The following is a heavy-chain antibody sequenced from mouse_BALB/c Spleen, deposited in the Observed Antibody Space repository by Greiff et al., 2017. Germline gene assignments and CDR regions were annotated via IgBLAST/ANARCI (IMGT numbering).Heavy chain of an antibody. CDR3: ARDYRYNFDY. CDR1: GYTFTDYA. CDR2: ISTYYGDA. J-gene: IGHJ2*01. Sequence: QVQLQQSGAELVRPGVSVKISCKGSGYTFTDYAMHWVKQSHAKSLEWIGVISTYYGDASYNQKFKGKATMTVDKSSSTAYMELARLTSEDSAIYYCARDYRYNFDYWGQGTTLTVSS. V-gene: IGHV1S137*01. D-gene: IGHD2-14*01.